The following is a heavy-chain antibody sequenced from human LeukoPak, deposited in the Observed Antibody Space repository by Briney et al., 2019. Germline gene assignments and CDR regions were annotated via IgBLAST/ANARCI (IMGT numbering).Heavy chain of an antibody. CDR1: GYTFSDYS. D-gene: IGHD2-15*01. V-gene: IGHV3-48*04. J-gene: IGHJ4*02. CDR2: ISSSGSTI. CDR3: ARQGWWKRYFDY. Sequence: GGSLRLSCAASGYTFSDYSVNWVRQAPGKGLEWVSYISSSGSTIYYADSVKGRFTISRDNAKNSLYLQMNSLRAEDTAVYYCARQGWWKRYFDYWGQGTLVTVSS.